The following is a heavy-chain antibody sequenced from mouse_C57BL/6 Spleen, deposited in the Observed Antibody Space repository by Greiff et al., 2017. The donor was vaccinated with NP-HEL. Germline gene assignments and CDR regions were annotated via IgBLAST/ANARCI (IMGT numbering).Heavy chain of an antibody. CDR1: GYSITSGYY. CDR3: AREGLWLDYYAMDY. V-gene: IGHV3-6*01. J-gene: IGHJ4*01. D-gene: IGHD2-2*01. Sequence: DVKLQESGPGLVKPSQSLSLTCSVTGYSITSGYYWNWIRQFPGNKLEWMGYISYDGSNNYNPSLKNRISITRDTSKNQSFLKLNSVTTEDTATYYCAREGLWLDYYAMDYWGQGTSVTVSS. CDR2: ISYDGSN.